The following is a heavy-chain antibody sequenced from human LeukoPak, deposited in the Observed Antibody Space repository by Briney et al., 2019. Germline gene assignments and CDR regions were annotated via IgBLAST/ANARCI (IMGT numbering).Heavy chain of an antibody. D-gene: IGHD3-22*01. CDR2: IYPGDSDT. Sequence: GESLKISCKGSGYKFSTYWVAWVRQMPGKGLEWMGIIYPGDSDTRYSPSFQGQVTISADKSISTAYLQWSSLKASDTAMYYCARLGRYDNSGYYYAYWGQGIQVTVSS. J-gene: IGHJ4*02. CDR1: GYKFSTYW. CDR3: ARLGRYDNSGYYYAY. V-gene: IGHV5-51*01.